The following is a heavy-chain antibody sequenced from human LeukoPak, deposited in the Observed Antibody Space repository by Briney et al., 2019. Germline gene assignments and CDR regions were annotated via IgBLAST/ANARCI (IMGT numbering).Heavy chain of an antibody. CDR2: INHSGST. CDR3: ARAAYYYDSSGYHFPKPFDY. CDR1: GGSFSGYY. V-gene: IGHV4-34*01. Sequence: PSETLSLTCAVYGGSFSGYYWSWIRQPPGKGLEWIGEINHSGSTNYNPSLKSRVTISVDRSKNQFSLKLSSVTAADTAVYYCARAAYYYDSSGYHFPKPFDYWGQGTLVTVSS. J-gene: IGHJ4*02. D-gene: IGHD3-22*01.